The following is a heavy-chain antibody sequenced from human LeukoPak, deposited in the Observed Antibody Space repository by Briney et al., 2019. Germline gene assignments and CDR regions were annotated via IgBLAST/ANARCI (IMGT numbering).Heavy chain of an antibody. J-gene: IGHJ3*02. V-gene: IGHV1-69*13. D-gene: IGHD6-13*01. CDR3: ARHAGSSWSVGASDI. CDR1: GGTFGSYA. Sequence: SVKVSCKASGGTFGSYAVSGVRQAPGQGLEWMGGIIPIFGSANYAQKFQGRVTITPDESTSTAYMELSSLRSEDTAMYYCARHAGSSWSVGASDIWGQGTLVAVSS. CDR2: IIPIFGSA.